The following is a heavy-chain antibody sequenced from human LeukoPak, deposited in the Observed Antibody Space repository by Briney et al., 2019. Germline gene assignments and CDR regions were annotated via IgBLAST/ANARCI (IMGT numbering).Heavy chain of an antibody. V-gene: IGHV1-8*02. J-gene: IGHJ6*02. CDR2: MNPNSGNT. CDR1: GYTFTGNY. CDR3: AREVVGAVAGTQVDYYYGMDV. D-gene: IGHD6-19*01. Sequence: GASVKVSCKASGYTFTGNYMHWVRQAPGQGLEWMGWMNPNSGNTGYAQKFQGRVTMTRNTSISTAYMELSSLRSEDTAVYYCAREVVGAVAGTQVDYYYGMDVWGQGTTVTVSS.